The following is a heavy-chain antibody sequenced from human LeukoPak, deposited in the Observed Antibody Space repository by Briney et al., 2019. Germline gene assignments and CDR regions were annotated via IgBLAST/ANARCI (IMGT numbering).Heavy chain of an antibody. Sequence: PGEPRKISGKASGYYFTSYCIGWLRQMPGKGLNWMGIIYTGDAETRYSPSFQGQVPTSADKSISTAYLQWSRLQASDTAIYYCARHGGKRPVTDYLDYWGQGSLATVSS. CDR2: IYTGDAET. D-gene: IGHD1-14*01. CDR1: GYYFTSYC. V-gene: IGHV5-51*01. J-gene: IGHJ4*02. CDR3: ARHGGKRPVTDYLDY.